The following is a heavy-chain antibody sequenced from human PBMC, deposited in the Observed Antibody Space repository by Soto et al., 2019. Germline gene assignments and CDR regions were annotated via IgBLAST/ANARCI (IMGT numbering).Heavy chain of an antibody. V-gene: IGHV1-2*02. Sequence: ASVKVSCKASGYTFTGYYMHWVRQAPGQGLEWMGWINPNSGGTNYAQKFQGRVTMTRDTSISTAYMELSRLRFDDTAAYYCARTPLGGFYYYGMDVWGQGTTVTVSS. J-gene: IGHJ6*02. CDR3: ARTPLGGFYYYGMDV. D-gene: IGHD3-16*01. CDR1: GYTFTGYY. CDR2: INPNSGGT.